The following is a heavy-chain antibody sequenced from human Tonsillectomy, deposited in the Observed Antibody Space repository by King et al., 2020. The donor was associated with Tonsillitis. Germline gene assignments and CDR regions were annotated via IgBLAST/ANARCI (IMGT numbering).Heavy chain of an antibody. CDR3: WRVRYDSRGYYYVDY. CDR2: IRSSSSYI. Sequence: VQLVESGGGLVKPGGSLRLSCAASGFTFSIYSMNWVRQAPGKGLEWVSSIRSSSSYIYYADSVKGRFTISRDNAKNSLYLQMNSLRAEDTAVYYCWRVRYDSRGYYYVDYWGKGTLVTVSS. D-gene: IGHD3-22*01. V-gene: IGHV3-21*01. J-gene: IGHJ4*02. CDR1: GFTFSIYS.